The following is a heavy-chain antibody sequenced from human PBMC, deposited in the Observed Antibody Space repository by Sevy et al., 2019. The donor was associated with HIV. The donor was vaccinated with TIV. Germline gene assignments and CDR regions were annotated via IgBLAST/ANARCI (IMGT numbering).Heavy chain of an antibody. CDR1: GGTFSSYA. D-gene: IGHD4-17*01. Sequence: ASVKVSCKASGGTFSSYAISWVRQAPGQGLEWMGGIIPSFGTANYAQKFKGRVTITPDESTSTAYMELSSLRSEDTAVYYCARDNSPELTTYYYYYGMDVWGQGTTVTVSS. CDR2: IIPSFGTA. CDR3: ARDNSPELTTYYYYYGMDV. J-gene: IGHJ6*02. V-gene: IGHV1-69*13.